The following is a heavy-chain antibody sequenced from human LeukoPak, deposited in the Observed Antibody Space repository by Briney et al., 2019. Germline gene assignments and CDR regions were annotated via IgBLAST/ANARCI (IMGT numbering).Heavy chain of an antibody. CDR3: AKAYRYQLLRGPYYYYGMDV. CDR1: GFTFSSYG. Sequence: GGSLRLSCAASGFTFSSYGMHWVRQAPGKGLEWVAVISYDGSNKYYADSVKGRFTISRDNFKNTLYLQMNSLRAEDTAVYYCAKAYRYQLLRGPYYYYGMDVWGQGTTVTVSS. V-gene: IGHV3-30*18. J-gene: IGHJ6*02. CDR2: ISYDGSNK. D-gene: IGHD2-2*01.